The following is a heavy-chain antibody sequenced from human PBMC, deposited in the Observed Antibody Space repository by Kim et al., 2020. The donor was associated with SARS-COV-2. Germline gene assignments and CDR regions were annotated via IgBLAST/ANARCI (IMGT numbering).Heavy chain of an antibody. V-gene: IGHV1-2*02. CDR3: ARDPGRGWNLDY. CDR2: INPTSGDT. D-gene: IGHD6-19*01. Sequence: ASVKVSCKASGYSFTDHYIHWVRQAPGQGLEWMGWINPTSGDTKSAHKFQGRVTMTREASISTAYMELTRLTSEDTAMYYCARDPGRGWNLDYWGQGTLVTVSS. J-gene: IGHJ4*02. CDR1: GYSFTDHY.